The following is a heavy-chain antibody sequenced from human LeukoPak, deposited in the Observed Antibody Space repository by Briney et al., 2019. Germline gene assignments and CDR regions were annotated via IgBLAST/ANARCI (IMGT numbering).Heavy chain of an antibody. CDR1: GFTVSSNS. CDR2: IYSDNT. D-gene: IGHD4-11*01. J-gene: IGHJ6*03. CDR3: ARDRPMTTVTTSYYYYYYMDA. Sequence: GGSLRLSCTVSGFTVSSNSMSWVRQAPGKGLEWVSFIYSDNTHYSDSVKGRFTISRDNSKNTLYLQMNSLRAEDTAVYYCARDRPMTTVTTSYYYYYYMDAWGKGTTVTVSS. V-gene: IGHV3-53*01.